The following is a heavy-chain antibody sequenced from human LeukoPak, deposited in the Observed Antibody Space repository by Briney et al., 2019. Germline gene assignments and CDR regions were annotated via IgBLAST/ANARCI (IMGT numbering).Heavy chain of an antibody. J-gene: IGHJ4*02. CDR3: AKGQSMLVLVTSTFDY. CDR1: GVTFRSYG. D-gene: IGHD3-22*01. Sequence: GGSLRLSCEASGVTFRSYGMHCVRQAPGKGPEWGATISFDGSNKYYADSVKGRFTISRDNAKNTLYLQMNSLRVEDTAVYYCAKGQSMLVLVTSTFDYWGQGTLVTVSS. V-gene: IGHV3-30*18. CDR2: ISFDGSNK.